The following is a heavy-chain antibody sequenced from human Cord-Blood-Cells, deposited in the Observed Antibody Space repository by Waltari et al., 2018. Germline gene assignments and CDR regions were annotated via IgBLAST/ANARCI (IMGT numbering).Heavy chain of an antibody. D-gene: IGHD1-26*01. CDR1: GGSFSGYY. CDR2: INHSGST. CDR3: ARAYSGSYYYYYMDV. Sequence: QVQLQQWGAGLLKPSETLSLTCAVYGGSFSGYYWSWIRQPPGKGLEWIGEINHSGSTNYNPSLKSRVTISVDTSKNQFSLKLSSVTAADTAVYYCARAYSGSYYYYYMDVWGKGTTVTVSS. J-gene: IGHJ6*03. V-gene: IGHV4-34*01.